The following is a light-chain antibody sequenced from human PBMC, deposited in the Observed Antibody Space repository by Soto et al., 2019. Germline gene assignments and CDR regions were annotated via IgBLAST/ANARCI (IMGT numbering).Light chain of an antibody. CDR2: GAS. CDR3: QRRNGT. Sequence: EILLTQSACALSLSPGERATLACRASQSFSNNYLAWYQQNPGQAPRLLXYGASNRATGIPDRFSGSGSGTDFTLTLSRLEPEHFAVYYCQRRNGTFGPGTKVDIK. CDR1: QSFSNNY. V-gene: IGKV3D-20*02. J-gene: IGKJ3*01.